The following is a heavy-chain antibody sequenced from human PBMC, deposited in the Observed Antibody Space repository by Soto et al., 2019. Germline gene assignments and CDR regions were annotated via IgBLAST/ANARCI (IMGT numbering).Heavy chain of an antibody. J-gene: IGHJ4*02. CDR2: IKNKANSYTT. CDR1: GFTFSDHY. CDR3: TRVRLGSRRSSDY. Sequence: EVQLVESGGGLVQPEGSLRLSCAASGFTFSDHYMDWVRQAPGTGLEWVGRIKNKANSYTTEYAAPVKGRFTISRDDSKNSVLLQMNRLKTDDTAVYYCTRVRLGSRRSSDYWGQGILVTVSS. D-gene: IGHD6-13*01. V-gene: IGHV3-72*01.